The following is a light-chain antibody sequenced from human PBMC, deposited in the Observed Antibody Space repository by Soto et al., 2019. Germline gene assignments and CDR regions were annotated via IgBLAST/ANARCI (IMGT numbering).Light chain of an antibody. V-gene: IGLV2-14*01. Sequence: QSALTQPASVSGSPGQSITISCTGSSSDVGSYRFVSWYQQNPGKAPKLMIYEVSNRPSGVPDRFSGSKSGNTASLIISGLQTEDEAHYYCCSSASSYTSVVFGGGTKVTVL. CDR2: EVS. J-gene: IGLJ2*01. CDR3: CSSASSYTSVV. CDR1: SSDVGSYRF.